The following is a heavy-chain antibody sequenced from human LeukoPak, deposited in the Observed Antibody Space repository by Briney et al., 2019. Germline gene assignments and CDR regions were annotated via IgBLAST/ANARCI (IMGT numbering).Heavy chain of an antibody. V-gene: IGHV1-69*13. CDR1: GGTFSSYA. J-gene: IGHJ4*02. CDR3: ARVVRGVSSFDY. Sequence: GASVKVSCKASGGTFSSYAISWVRQAPGQGLEWMGGIIPIFGTANYAQKFQGRVTITADESTSTAYMELSSLRSEDTAVYYCARVVRGVSSFDYWGQGTLVTVSS. CDR2: IIPIFGTA. D-gene: IGHD3-10*01.